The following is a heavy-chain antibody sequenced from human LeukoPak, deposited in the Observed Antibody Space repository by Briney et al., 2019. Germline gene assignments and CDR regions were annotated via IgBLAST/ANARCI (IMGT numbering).Heavy chain of an antibody. V-gene: IGHV5-51*01. CDR3: ARHAHSYYYDSSGSADY. D-gene: IGHD3-22*01. Sequence: GGSLQISCQGSGYRFTSYWIGWGRQVPGKGLEGMGIIYPGDSDTRYSPSFQGQVTISGDKAISTSCLQWSSLKASDTAIDYCARHAHSYYYDSSGSADYWGQGTLVTVSS. J-gene: IGHJ4*02. CDR1: GYRFTSYW. CDR2: IYPGDSDT.